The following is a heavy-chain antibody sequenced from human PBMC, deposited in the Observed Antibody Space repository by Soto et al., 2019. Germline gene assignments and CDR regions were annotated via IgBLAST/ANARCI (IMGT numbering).Heavy chain of an antibody. CDR2: ISAYNGNT. J-gene: IGHJ6*02. V-gene: IGHV1-18*04. CDR1: GYTFTSYG. Sequence: ASVKVSCKASGYTFTSYGISWVRQAPGQGLEWMGWISAYNGNTNYAQKLQGRVTMTTDTSTSTAYMELRSLRSDDTAVYYCARGGVYYYGSGSYYDYYGMDVWGQGTTVTVSS. D-gene: IGHD3-10*01. CDR3: ARGGVYYYGSGSYYDYYGMDV.